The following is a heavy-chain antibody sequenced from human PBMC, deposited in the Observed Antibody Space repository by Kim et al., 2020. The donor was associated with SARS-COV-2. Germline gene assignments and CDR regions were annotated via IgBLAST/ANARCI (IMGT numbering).Heavy chain of an antibody. CDR2: ISGSSTYI. CDR1: GFTLSSSS. CDR3: TRARSGDSDWHTRGYFDL. J-gene: IGHJ2*01. D-gene: IGHD3-9*01. V-gene: IGHV3-21*01. Sequence: GGSLRLSCAASGFTLSSSSMNWVRQTPGKGLEWVSSISGSSTYIDYADSVKGRCTISRDNAKNLLYLQMNSLRAEDTAVYYCTRARSGDSDWHTRGYFDLWGRGTLVTVSS.